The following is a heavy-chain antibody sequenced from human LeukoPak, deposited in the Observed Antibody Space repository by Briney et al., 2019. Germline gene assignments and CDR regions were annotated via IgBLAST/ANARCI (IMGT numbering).Heavy chain of an antibody. V-gene: IGHV3-7*01. CDR3: ARDRWGYSYGGD. D-gene: IGHD5-18*01. J-gene: IGHJ4*02. CDR1: GFTFSSYW. CDR2: IKKDGSEK. Sequence: GSLRLSCVASGFTFSSYWMSWVRQAPGKGLEWVANIKKDGSEKYYVDSVKGRFTISRDNAKTSLYLQMNSLRAEDTAVYYCARDRWGYSYGGDWGQGTLVTVSS.